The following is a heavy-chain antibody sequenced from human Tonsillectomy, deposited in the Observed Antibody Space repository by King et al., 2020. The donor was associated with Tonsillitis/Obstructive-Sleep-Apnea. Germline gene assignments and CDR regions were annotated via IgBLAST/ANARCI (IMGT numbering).Heavy chain of an antibody. CDR1: GGTFSSYA. V-gene: IGHV1-69*01. D-gene: IGHD3-3*01. J-gene: IGHJ3*02. Sequence: QLVQSGAEVKKPGSSVKVSCKASGGTFSSYAISWVRQAPGQGLEWMGGIIPIFGTANYAQKFQGRVTITPDESTSTAYMERSSLRSEDTAVYHCVRGRGAIFGVVYDAFDIWGQGTMVTVSS. CDR2: IIPIFGTA. CDR3: VRGRGAIFGVVYDAFDI.